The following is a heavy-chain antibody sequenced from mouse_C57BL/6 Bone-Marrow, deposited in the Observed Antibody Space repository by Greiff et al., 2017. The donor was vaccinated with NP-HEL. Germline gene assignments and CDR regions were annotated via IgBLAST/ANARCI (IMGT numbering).Heavy chain of an antibody. CDR2: IDPENGDT. CDR1: GFNIKDDY. V-gene: IGHV14-4*01. J-gene: IGHJ4*01. CDR3: TKGNSSSYGAMDY. Sequence: EVQLQQSGAELVRPGASVKLSCTASGFNIKDDYMHWVKQRPEQGLEWIGWIDPENGDTEYASKFQGKATITADTSSNTAYLQLSSLTSEDTAVYYGTKGNSSSYGAMDYWGQGTSVTVSS. D-gene: IGHD1-1*01.